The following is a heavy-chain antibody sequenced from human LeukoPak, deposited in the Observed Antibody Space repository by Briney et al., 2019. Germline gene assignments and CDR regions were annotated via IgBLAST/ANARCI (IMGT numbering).Heavy chain of an antibody. V-gene: IGHV3-30*02. Sequence: GGSLRVSCAASGLTFTNHVMHWVRQASGKGLEWVALVWYDTTKKYYADSVKGRFTISRDNSKNTVSLQMNSLRPDDTAVYYCAKETDSFDVWGQGTMVTVSS. J-gene: IGHJ3*01. CDR3: AKETDSFDV. D-gene: IGHD2-21*02. CDR1: GLTFTNHV. CDR2: VWYDTTKK.